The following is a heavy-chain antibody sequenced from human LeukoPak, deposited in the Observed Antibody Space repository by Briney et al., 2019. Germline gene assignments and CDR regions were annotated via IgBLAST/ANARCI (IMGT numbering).Heavy chain of an antibody. J-gene: IGHJ4*02. D-gene: IGHD2-21*01. CDR1: GYTFTGYY. Sequence: ASVKVSCKASGYTFTGYYMHWVRQAPGQGLEWMGIINPSGGSTSYAQKFQGRVTMTRDTSTSTIYMELSSLRSEDTAVYYCARRGSSSYYFDYWGQGTLVTVSS. CDR2: INPSGGST. CDR3: ARRGSSSYYFDY. V-gene: IGHV1-46*01.